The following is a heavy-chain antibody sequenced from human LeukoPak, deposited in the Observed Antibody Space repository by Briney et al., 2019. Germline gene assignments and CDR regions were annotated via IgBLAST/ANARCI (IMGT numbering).Heavy chain of an antibody. CDR1: GGSFSGYY. Sequence: PSETLSLTCAVYGGSFSGYYWSWIRQPPGKGLEWIGYIYYSGSTNYNPSLKSRVTISVDTSKNQFSLKLSSVTAADTAVYYCARDILGELTSGFDYWGQGTLVTVSS. CDR2: IYYSGST. CDR3: ARDILGELTSGFDY. J-gene: IGHJ4*02. D-gene: IGHD3-16*01. V-gene: IGHV4-59*01.